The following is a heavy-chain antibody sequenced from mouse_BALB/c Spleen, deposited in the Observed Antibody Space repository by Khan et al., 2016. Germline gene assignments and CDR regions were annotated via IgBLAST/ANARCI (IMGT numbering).Heavy chain of an antibody. J-gene: IGHJ4*01. CDR2: INTYTGEP. Sequence: QIQLVQSGPELKKPGETVKISCKASGYTFTNYGMNWVKQAPGKGLKWMGWINTYTGEPTYADDFKGRFAFSLETSASTAYLQITTLDHEVKAPYFCARGRYYLSAMDYWGQGTSVTVSS. D-gene: IGHD1-1*01. CDR3: ARGRYYLSAMDY. V-gene: IGHV9-1*02. CDR1: GYTFTNYG.